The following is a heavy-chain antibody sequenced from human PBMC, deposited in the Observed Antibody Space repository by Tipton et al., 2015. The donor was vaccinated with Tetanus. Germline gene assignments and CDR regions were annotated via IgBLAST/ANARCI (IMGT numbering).Heavy chain of an antibody. V-gene: IGHV4-61*03. Sequence: LRLSCIVSGDSVNSGSYSWNWIRQPPGRGLEWIGYPYYIGSSSYNPSLKTRVTISVDTSKNRLSLRLTSVTAADTAVYYCARGTGGTTSSGAFDIWGQGTLVTVSS. CDR3: ARGTGGTTSSGAFDI. D-gene: IGHD3-10*01. CDR1: GDSVNSGSYS. CDR2: PYYIGSS. J-gene: IGHJ3*02.